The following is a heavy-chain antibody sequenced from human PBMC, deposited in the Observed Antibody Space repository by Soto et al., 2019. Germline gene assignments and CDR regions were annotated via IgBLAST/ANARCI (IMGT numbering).Heavy chain of an antibody. D-gene: IGHD3-10*01. V-gene: IGHV1-8*01. CDR3: ARLRGSYGIDV. J-gene: IGHJ6*02. Sequence: GASLMVSCKSSGYTFTSYDINWVRHATGQGLEWMGWMNPNSGNTGYAQKFQGRVTMTRNTSISTAYMELSSLRSEDTAVYYCARLRGSYGIDVWGQGTTVTVSS. CDR1: GYTFTSYD. CDR2: MNPNSGNT.